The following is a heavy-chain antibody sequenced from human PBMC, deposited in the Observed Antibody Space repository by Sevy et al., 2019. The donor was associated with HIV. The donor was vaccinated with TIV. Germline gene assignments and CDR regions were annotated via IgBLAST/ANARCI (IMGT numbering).Heavy chain of an antibody. CDR1: GFTFSSYS. Sequence: GGCLRLSCAASGFTFSSYSMNWVRQAPGKGLEWVSSISSSSSNIYYADSVKGRFTISRDNAKNSLYLQMNSLRAEDTAVYNCARDRSGLGHAFDIWGQGTMVTVSS. CDR3: ARDRSGLGHAFDI. D-gene: IGHD3-16*01. V-gene: IGHV3-21*01. J-gene: IGHJ3*02. CDR2: ISSSSSNI.